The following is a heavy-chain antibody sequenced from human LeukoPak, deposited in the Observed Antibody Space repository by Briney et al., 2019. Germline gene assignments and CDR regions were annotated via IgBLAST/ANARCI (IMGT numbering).Heavy chain of an antibody. Sequence: GASLKVSCKASGYTFTTYGISGVGQAPGQGLDWMGWISAYNGNTNYAQKLQGRVTMTTDTSTSTAYMELRSLRSDDTAVYYCARDYPTDRGYSGYGYDWFDPWGQGTLVTVSS. V-gene: IGHV1-18*01. CDR1: GYTFTTYG. CDR2: ISAYNGNT. J-gene: IGHJ5*02. D-gene: IGHD5-12*01. CDR3: ARDYPTDRGYSGYGYDWFDP.